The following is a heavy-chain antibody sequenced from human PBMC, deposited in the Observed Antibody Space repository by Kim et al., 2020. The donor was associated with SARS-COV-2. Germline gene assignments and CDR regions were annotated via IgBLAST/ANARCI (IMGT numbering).Heavy chain of an antibody. V-gene: IGHV3-33*05. J-gene: IGHJ6*02. CDR2: ISFDGSNT. Sequence: GGSLRLSCAASGFTFNTYGMHWVRQAPGKGLEWVAGISFDGSNTYYADSVKGRFTISRDNSKNTLHLQMNSLRDEDTAVYYCGRRILVRGVTYYGMDVWGQGTTVTVSS. CDR1: GFTFNTYG. D-gene: IGHD3-10*01. CDR3: GRRILVRGVTYYGMDV.